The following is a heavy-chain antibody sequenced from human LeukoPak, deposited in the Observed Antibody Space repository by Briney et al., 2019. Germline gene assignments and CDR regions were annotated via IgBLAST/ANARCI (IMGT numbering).Heavy chain of an antibody. Sequence: SETLSLTCTVSGGSISSYYWSWIRQPPGKGLEWIGYIYYSGSTNYNPSLKSRVTISVDTSKNHFSLKLSSVTAADTAVYYCARSEYSSSDYYMGVWGKGTTVTVSS. J-gene: IGHJ6*03. CDR3: ARSEYSSSDYYMGV. CDR2: IYYSGST. CDR1: GGSISSYY. D-gene: IGHD6-6*01. V-gene: IGHV4-59*01.